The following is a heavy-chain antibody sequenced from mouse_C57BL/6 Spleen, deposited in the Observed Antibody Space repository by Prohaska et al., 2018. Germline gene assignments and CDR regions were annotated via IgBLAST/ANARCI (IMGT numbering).Heavy chain of an antibody. CDR2: INSDGIAI. V-gene: IGHV11-2*01. CDR1: VFNCSGFC. Sequence: LKTGGDFVKPGGSWELSCHLLVFNCSGFCMSWVRQTPVKTLQWIGEINSDGIAINYAPSIKDRFTIFRDNDKRRLYLKMSNVRSVDTDTMFCRRKEWY. CDR3: RRKEWY. J-gene: IGHJ1*01.